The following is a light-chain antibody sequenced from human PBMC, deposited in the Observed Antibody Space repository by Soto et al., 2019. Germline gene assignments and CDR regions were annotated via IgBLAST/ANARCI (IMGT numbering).Light chain of an antibody. J-gene: IGKJ3*01. CDR1: QSVSGSY. CDR2: GAS. Sequence: IVLTQSPVTLSLSPGEGATLSCRASQSVSGSYLAWYQQKPGQAPRLLLYGASSRATGIPDRFSGSGSGTDRTLSSSILSTEAFVVYYCQQYATFPFTFGLGTKVDIK. CDR3: QQYATFPFT. V-gene: IGKV3-20*01.